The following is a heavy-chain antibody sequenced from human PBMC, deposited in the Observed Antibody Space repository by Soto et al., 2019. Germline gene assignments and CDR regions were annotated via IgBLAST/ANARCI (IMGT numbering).Heavy chain of an antibody. J-gene: IGHJ5*02. CDR1: GFTFDDYA. V-gene: IGHV3-9*01. D-gene: IGHD2-15*01. CDR2: ISWNSAGI. Sequence: EVQLVESGGGLVQPGRSLRLSCVASGFTFDDYAMHWVRQVPGKGLEWVSGISWNSAGIAYADSVKGRFTISRDNAKYSLYLQMNSLRAEDTALYYCAKDLSGSYCSGGSCYSWFDPWGQGTLVTVSS. CDR3: AKDLSGSYCSGGSCYSWFDP.